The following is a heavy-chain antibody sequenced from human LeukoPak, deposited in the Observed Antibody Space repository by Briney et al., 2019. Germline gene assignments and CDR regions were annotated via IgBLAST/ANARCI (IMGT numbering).Heavy chain of an antibody. J-gene: IGHJ4*02. V-gene: IGHV3-30*02. Sequence: GGSLRLSCAASGLTFSSYGMHWVRQAPGKGLEWVAFIRYDGSNKYYADSVKGRFTISRDNSKNTLYLQMNSLRAEDTAVYYCAKEGLIAVAGPYYFDYWGQGTLVTVSS. CDR2: IRYDGSNK. CDR3: AKEGLIAVAGPYYFDY. D-gene: IGHD6-19*01. CDR1: GLTFSSYG.